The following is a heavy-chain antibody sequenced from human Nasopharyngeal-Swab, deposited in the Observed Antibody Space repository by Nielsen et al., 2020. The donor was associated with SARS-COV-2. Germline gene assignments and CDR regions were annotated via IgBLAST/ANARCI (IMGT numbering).Heavy chain of an antibody. D-gene: IGHD2-15*01. CDR2: INPGGGSA. V-gene: IGHV1-46*01. CDR3: ARGGDPREVVAATDCFDP. Sequence: ASVKASCKASGCTFTRYYIHWVRQAPGQRLEWMGIINPGGGSARYSQNFQGRVTMTRDTSTSTVYMELSSLRSEDTAVYYCARGGDPREVVAATDCFDPWGQGTLVTVSS. J-gene: IGHJ5*02. CDR1: GCTFTRYY.